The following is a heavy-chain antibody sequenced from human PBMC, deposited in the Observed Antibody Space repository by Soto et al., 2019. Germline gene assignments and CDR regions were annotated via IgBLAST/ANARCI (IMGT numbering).Heavy chain of an antibody. CDR1: GFTFSSYA. CDR2: ISYDGSNK. Sequence: QVQLVESGGGVVQPGRSLRLSCAASGFTFSSYAMHWVRQAPGKGLEWVAVISYDGSNKYYADSVKGRFTISRDNSKNTLYLQMNSLRAEDTAVYYCADSHSSFEPCDYWGQGTLVTVSS. D-gene: IGHD6-6*01. V-gene: IGHV3-30-3*01. CDR3: ADSHSSFEPCDY. J-gene: IGHJ4*02.